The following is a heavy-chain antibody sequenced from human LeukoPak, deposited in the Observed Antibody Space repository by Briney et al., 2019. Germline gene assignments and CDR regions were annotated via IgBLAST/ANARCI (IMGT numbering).Heavy chain of an antibody. J-gene: IGHJ4*02. Sequence: GGSLRLSCAASGFTFSSYWMSWVRQAPGKGLEWVANIKQDGSEKYYVDSVKGRFTISRDNAKNTLYLQMNSLRAEDTAVYYCAKDRGEWDQPQRPFDYWGQGTLVTVSS. CDR1: GFTFSSYW. CDR2: IKQDGSEK. V-gene: IGHV3-7*05. CDR3: AKDRGEWDQPQRPFDY. D-gene: IGHD1-26*01.